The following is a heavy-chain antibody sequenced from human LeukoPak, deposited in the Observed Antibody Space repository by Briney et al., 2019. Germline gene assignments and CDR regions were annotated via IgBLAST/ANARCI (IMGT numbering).Heavy chain of an antibody. CDR2: ISGSGDNT. CDR1: GFTFSSYG. J-gene: IGHJ4*02. D-gene: IGHD3-22*01. V-gene: IGHV3-23*01. CDR3: AKGSYYDSSGSFYFDY. Sequence: PGRSLRLSCAASGFTFSSYGMHWVRQAPGKGLEWVSGISGSGDNTYYADSVKGRFTISRDNSKNTLYVQVNSLGTEDTAAYYCAKGSYYDSSGSFYFDYWGQGILVTVSS.